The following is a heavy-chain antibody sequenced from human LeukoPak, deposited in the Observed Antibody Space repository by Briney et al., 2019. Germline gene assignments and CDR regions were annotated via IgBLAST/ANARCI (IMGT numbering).Heavy chain of an antibody. D-gene: IGHD5-18*01. Sequence: PGGSLSLSCAASGLTFDDNAIHWVRQAQGKGLERVSVISWYSSSIGYADSVKGRFTISRDSAKTSLYLQMSSLRAEDMALYYCAKGYSYGMTYYFDYWGQGTLVTVSS. V-gene: IGHV3-9*03. CDR2: ISWYSSSI. J-gene: IGHJ4*02. CDR1: GLTFDDNA. CDR3: AKGYSYGMTYYFDY.